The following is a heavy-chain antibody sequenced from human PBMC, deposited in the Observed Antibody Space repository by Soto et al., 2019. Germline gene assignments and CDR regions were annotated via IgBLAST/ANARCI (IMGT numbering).Heavy chain of an antibody. Sequence: SETLSLTCAVYGGSFSGYYWSWIRQPPGKGLEWIGEINHSGSTNYNPSLKSRVTISVDTSKNQFSLKLSSVTAADTAVYYCARGPPFHWGQGTLVTVSS. V-gene: IGHV4-34*01. CDR2: INHSGST. D-gene: IGHD3-16*01. CDR1: GGSFSGYY. J-gene: IGHJ4*02. CDR3: ARGPPFH.